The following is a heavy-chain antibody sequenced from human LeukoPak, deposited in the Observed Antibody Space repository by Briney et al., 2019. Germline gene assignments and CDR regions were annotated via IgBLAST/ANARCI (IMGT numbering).Heavy chain of an antibody. CDR2: INPNSGGT. D-gene: IGHD3-10*01. V-gene: IGHV1-2*02. Sequence: GASVKVSCKASGYTFTGYYMHWVRQAPGQGLEWMGWINPNSGGTNYAQKFQGRVTMTRDTSISTAYMELSRLRSDDTAVYYCARDRGYYGSGSPGFDYWGQGTLVTVSS. J-gene: IGHJ4*02. CDR1: GYTFTGYY. CDR3: ARDRGYYGSGSPGFDY.